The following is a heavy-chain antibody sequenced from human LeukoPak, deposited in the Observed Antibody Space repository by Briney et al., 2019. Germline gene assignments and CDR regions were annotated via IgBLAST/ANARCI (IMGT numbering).Heavy chain of an antibody. CDR3: ARARYVNSFYAFDI. J-gene: IGHJ3*02. V-gene: IGHV4-59*01. CDR2: LSKSGNT. D-gene: IGHD3-9*01. Sequence: SETLSLTCTVSGGSISSYYWSWIRLPPGKGLEWIGYLSKSGNTNYSPSLKSRVTIFGDTSKNQFFLKLSSVTAADTAVYYCARARYVNSFYAFDIWGQGTLVTISS. CDR1: GGSISSYY.